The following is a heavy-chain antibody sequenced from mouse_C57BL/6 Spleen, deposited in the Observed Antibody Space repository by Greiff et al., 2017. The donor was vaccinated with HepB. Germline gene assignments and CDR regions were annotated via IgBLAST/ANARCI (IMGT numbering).Heavy chain of an antibody. CDR2: TDPANGNT. J-gene: IGHJ2*01. V-gene: IGHV14-3*02. Sequence: EVQLQQSGAELVKPAASLKLSCTASGYNIKDIYIHWVKQRPEKGLERIRRTDPANGNTKYDPKFQGKATITADTSSNTAYLPLSSLTSEDTAVYYSRISTINAWGQGTTLTVSS. CDR3: RISTINA. CDR1: GYNIKDIY. D-gene: IGHD5-2*01.